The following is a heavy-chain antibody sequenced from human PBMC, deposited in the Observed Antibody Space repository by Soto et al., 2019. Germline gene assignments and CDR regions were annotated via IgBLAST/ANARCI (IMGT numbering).Heavy chain of an antibody. CDR3: AKGSTMVQGVPSSFDY. J-gene: IGHJ4*02. CDR1: GFIFSSYG. Sequence: QVQLVDSGGGVVQPGRSLRLSCGASGFIFSSYGMHWVREAPGKGLDWVAIVSYDGTNKYYADSMKGRFIISGDNSKNTLYLQMHSLRDEDTAVYYCAKGSTMVQGVPSSFDYWGQGTLVTFSS. CDR2: VSYDGTNK. V-gene: IGHV3-30*18. D-gene: IGHD3-10*01.